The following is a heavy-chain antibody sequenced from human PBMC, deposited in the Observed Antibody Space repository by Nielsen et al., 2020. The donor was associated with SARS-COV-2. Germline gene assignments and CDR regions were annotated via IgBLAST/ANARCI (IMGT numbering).Heavy chain of an antibody. CDR1: GGTISTSY. D-gene: IGHD5/OR15-5a*01. CDR2: IHYGGRT. V-gene: IGHV4-59*01. CDR3: ASILRGGASFDV. J-gene: IGHJ3*01. Sequence: SETLSLTCTVSGGTISTSYLSWIRQPPGRGLEFIGYIHYGGRTNFNPSLKSRVTMSVDTSKTQFSLNLNSVTAADTAVYYCASILRGGASFDVWGQGTTVTVSS.